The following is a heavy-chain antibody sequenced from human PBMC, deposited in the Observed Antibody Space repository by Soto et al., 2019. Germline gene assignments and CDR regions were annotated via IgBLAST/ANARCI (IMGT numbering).Heavy chain of an antibody. CDR2: IYYSGST. Sequence: KTSETLSLTCTVSGGSISSSSYYWGWIRQPPGKGLEWIGSIYYSGSTYYNPSLKRRVTISVDTAKNQVSLKLSSVTAADTAVYSCARQAIAARPWWFDPWGKRTLVT. D-gene: IGHD6-6*01. CDR3: ARQAIAARPWWFDP. J-gene: IGHJ5*02. CDR1: GGSISSSSYY. V-gene: IGHV4-39*01.